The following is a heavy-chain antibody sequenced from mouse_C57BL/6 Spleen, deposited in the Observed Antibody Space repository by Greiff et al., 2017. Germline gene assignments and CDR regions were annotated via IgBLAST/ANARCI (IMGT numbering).Heavy chain of an antibody. V-gene: IGHV1-55*01. Sequence: VQLQQPGAELVKPGASVKMSCKASGYTFTSYWITWVKQRPGQGLEWIGDIYPGSGSTNYNEKFKSKATLTVDTSSSTAYMQLSSLTSEDSAVYYCARKVSLTTVGSYYAMGYWGQGTSVTVSS. CDR1: GYTFTSYW. CDR2: IYPGSGST. CDR3: ARKVSLTTVGSYYAMGY. D-gene: IGHD1-1*01. J-gene: IGHJ4*01.